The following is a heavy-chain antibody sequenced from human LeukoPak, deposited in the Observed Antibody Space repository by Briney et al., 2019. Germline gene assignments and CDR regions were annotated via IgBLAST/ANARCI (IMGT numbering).Heavy chain of an antibody. CDR1: GYSISSGYY. CDR2: IYHSGST. D-gene: IGHD2-2*01. V-gene: IGHV4-38-2*01. Sequence: TSETLSLTCAVSGYSISSGYYWGWIRQPPGKGLEWIGSIYHSGSTYYNPSLKSRVTISVDTSKNQFSLKLSSVTAADTAVYYCARALPAFDYWGQGALVTVSS. CDR3: ARALPAFDY. J-gene: IGHJ4*02.